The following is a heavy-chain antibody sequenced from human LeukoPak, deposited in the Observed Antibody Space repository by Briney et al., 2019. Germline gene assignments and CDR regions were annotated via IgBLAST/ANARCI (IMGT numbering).Heavy chain of an antibody. CDR2: IRGSGTDT. D-gene: IGHD3/OR15-3a*01. Sequence: GGSLRLSCAASGLSFSSYAMSWVRQAPGKGLEWVSVIRGSGTDTYYADSVKGRFTISRDNSKNTLYLQMDSLRVEDTAVYYCAKGNDFGSHHVMPADNWGQGTLVTVSS. V-gene: IGHV3-23*01. CDR3: AKGNDFGSHHVMPADN. J-gene: IGHJ4*02. CDR1: GLSFSSYA.